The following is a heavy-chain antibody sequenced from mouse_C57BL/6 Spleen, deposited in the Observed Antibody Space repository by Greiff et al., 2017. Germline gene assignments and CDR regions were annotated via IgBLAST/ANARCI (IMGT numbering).Heavy chain of an antibody. J-gene: IGHJ3*01. V-gene: IGHV1-54*01. Sequence: VMLQQSGAELVRPGTSVKVSCKASGYAFTNYLIEWVKQRPGQGLEWIGVINPGSGGTNYNEKFKGKATLTADKSSSTAYMQRSSLTSEDSAVYFCARSPTVVEEGFAYWGQGTLVTVSA. CDR2: INPGSGGT. D-gene: IGHD1-1*01. CDR3: ARSPTVVEEGFAY. CDR1: GYAFTNYL.